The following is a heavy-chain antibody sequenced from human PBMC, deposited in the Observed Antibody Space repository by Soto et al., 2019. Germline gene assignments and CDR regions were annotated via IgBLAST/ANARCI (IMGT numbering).Heavy chain of an antibody. J-gene: IGHJ6*02. D-gene: IGHD3-22*01. CDR3: AKDFVGSSGYYYVGYYYYGMDV. V-gene: IGHV3-30*18. Sequence: GGSLRLSCAASGFTFSSYGMHWVRQAPGKGLEWVAVISYDGSNKYYADSVKGRFTISRDNSKNTLYLQMNSLRAEDTAVYYCAKDFVGSSGYYYVGYYYYGMDVWGQGTMVTVSS. CDR1: GFTFSSYG. CDR2: ISYDGSNK.